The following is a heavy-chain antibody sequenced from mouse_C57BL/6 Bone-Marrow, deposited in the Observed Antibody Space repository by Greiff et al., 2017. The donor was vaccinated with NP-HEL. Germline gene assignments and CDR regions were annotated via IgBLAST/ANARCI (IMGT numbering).Heavy chain of an antibody. CDR2: FYPGSGSI. Sequence: VQLQQSGAELARPGASVKLSCKASGYTFTSYGISWVKQRSGQGLEWIGWFYPGSGSIKYNEKFKDKATLTADKSSSTVYMELSRLTSEDSAVYFCARHERDSSGPWFAYWGQGTLVTVSA. V-gene: IGHV1-62-2*01. D-gene: IGHD3-2*02. J-gene: IGHJ3*01. CDR1: GYTFTSYG. CDR3: ARHERDSSGPWFAY.